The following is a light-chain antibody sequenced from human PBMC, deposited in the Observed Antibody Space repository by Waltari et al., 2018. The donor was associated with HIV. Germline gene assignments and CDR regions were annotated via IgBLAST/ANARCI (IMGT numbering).Light chain of an antibody. CDR3: AAWDDYMEGHV. CDR2: NTY. J-gene: IGLJ2*01. CDR1: SANIGTNT. V-gene: IGLV1-44*01. Sequence: QSVLTQPPSASGTPGQTVTLPCSGSSANIGTNTVTWYQQLPGTAPKLLIYNTYQRPSGVPDRVAGSQSGTSASLAISGLQSEDEADYYCAAWDDYMEGHVFGGGTKLTIL.